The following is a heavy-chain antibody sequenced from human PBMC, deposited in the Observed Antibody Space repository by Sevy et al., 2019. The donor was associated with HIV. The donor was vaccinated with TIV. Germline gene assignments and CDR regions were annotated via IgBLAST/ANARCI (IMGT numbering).Heavy chain of an antibody. V-gene: IGHV3-11*01. CDR2: ISSSGSTI. Sequence: GGSLRLSCAASGFTFSDYDMSWIRQAPGKGLEWVSYISSSGSTIYYADSVKGRFTISRDNAKKTLSLQMNSLRAEDTAVYYCARGYYDSSGSLDAFDIWGQGTMVTAS. D-gene: IGHD3-22*01. J-gene: IGHJ3*02. CDR3: ARGYYDSSGSLDAFDI. CDR1: GFTFSDYD.